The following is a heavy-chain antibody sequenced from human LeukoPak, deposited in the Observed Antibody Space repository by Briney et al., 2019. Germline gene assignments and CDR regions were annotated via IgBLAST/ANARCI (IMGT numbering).Heavy chain of an antibody. CDR1: GGSFSGYY. CDR2: INHSGST. CDR3: ARCNLMEWLLPNWFDP. J-gene: IGHJ5*02. Sequence: SETLSLTCAVYGGSFSGYYWSWIRQPPGKGLEWIGEINHSGSTNYDPSLKSRVTISVDTSKNQFSLKLSSVTAADTAVYYCARCNLMEWLLPNWFDPWGQGTLVTVSS. V-gene: IGHV4-34*01. D-gene: IGHD3-3*01.